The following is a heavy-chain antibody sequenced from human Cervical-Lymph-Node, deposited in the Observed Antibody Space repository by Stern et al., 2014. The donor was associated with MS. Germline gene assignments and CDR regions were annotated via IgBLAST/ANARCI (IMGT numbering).Heavy chain of an antibody. Sequence: VQLVQSGGGLVKPGGSLRLSCAASGFTFSSYSMNWVRQAPGKGLEWVSSISSSSSYIYYADSVKGRFTISRDNAKNSLYLQMNSLRAEDTAVYYCARDQLSYYDSSGYPGPLDYWGQGTLVTGSS. V-gene: IGHV3-21*01. CDR1: GFTFSSYS. CDR2: ISSSSSYI. D-gene: IGHD3-22*01. CDR3: ARDQLSYYDSSGYPGPLDY. J-gene: IGHJ4*02.